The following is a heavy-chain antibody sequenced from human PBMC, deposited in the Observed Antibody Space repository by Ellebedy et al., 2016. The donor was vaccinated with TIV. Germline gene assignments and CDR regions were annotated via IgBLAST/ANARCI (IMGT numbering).Heavy chain of an antibody. J-gene: IGHJ6*02. Sequence: GESLKISXAASGFTFSSYGMHWVRQAPGKGLEWVAVISYDGSNKYYADSVKGRFTISRDNSKNTLYLQMNSLRAEDTAVYYCAKDSYGYEYGMDVWGQGTTVTVSS. CDR1: GFTFSSYG. CDR3: AKDSYGYEYGMDV. D-gene: IGHD5-18*01. V-gene: IGHV3-30*18. CDR2: ISYDGSNK.